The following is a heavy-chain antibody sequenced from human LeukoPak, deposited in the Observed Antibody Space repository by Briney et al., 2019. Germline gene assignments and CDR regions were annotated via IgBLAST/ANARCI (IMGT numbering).Heavy chain of an antibody. Sequence: SETLSLTCAVSGGSISSGGYSWSWIRQPPGKGLAWIGYIYHSGSTYYNPSLKSRVTISVDRSKNQFSLKLSSVTAADTAVYYCARGLGLYCSSTSCNDYYYYGMDVWGQGTTVTVSS. V-gene: IGHV4-30-2*01. J-gene: IGHJ6*02. D-gene: IGHD2-2*01. CDR3: ARGLGLYCSSTSCNDYYYYGMDV. CDR2: IYHSGST. CDR1: GGSISSGGYS.